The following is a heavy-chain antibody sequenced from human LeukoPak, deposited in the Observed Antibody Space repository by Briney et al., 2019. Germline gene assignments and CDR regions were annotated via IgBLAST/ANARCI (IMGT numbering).Heavy chain of an antibody. J-gene: IGHJ4*02. D-gene: IGHD2-2*01. Sequence: GGSLRLSCAASGFTFSNYHINWIRQAPGKGLEWVSGISGSAMNTYYADSVKGRFTISRDNSKNTLYLQMNSLRAEDTAVYYCAKLGFVVLPYYFDYWGLGTLVTVSS. CDR2: ISGSAMNT. CDR1: GFTFSNYH. V-gene: IGHV3-23*01. CDR3: AKLGFVVLPYYFDY.